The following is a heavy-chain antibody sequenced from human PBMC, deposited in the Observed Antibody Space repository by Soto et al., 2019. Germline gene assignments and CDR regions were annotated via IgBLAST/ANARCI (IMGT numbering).Heavy chain of an antibody. CDR2: IKQDGSEK. J-gene: IGHJ6*02. CDR3: ARADCPHCYYGMDV. D-gene: IGHD2-15*01. CDR1: GFTFSSYW. V-gene: IGHV3-7*03. Sequence: WGTLRLSCAASGFTFSSYWMSWVRQAPGKGLEWVTNIKQDGSEKYYVDSVKGRFTISRDNAKNSLYLQMNSLRAEDTAVYYSARADCPHCYYGMDVSGQGTTVTVYS.